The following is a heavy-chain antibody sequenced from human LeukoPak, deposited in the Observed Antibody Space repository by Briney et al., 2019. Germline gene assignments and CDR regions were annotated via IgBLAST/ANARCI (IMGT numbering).Heavy chain of an antibody. CDR1: GYTFTSYG. V-gene: IGHV1-18*01. J-gene: IGHJ5*02. D-gene: IGHD3-3*01. CDR2: ISAYNGNT. Sequence: ASVKVSCKASGYTFTSYGISWVRQAPGQGLEWMGWISAYNGNTNYAQKLQGRVTMTTDTSTSTAYMELRSLRSDDTAVYYCARGGNYDFWSGDNWFDPWGQGTLVTVSS. CDR3: ARGGNYDFWSGDNWFDP.